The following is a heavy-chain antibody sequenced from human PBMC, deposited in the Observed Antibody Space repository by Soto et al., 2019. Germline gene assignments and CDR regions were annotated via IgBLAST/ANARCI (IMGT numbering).Heavy chain of an antibody. D-gene: IGHD5-18*01. CDR2: IYYSGTT. J-gene: IGHJ6*02. V-gene: IGHV4-59*01. CDR3: AGVDKATYGMDV. CDR1: GGSISSYY. Sequence: QVQLQESGPGLVKPSETLSLTCTVSGGSISSYYWSWIRQPPGKGLEWIGYIYYSGTTSYNPSLTIRVTISVDTDKNQYSLELSSVTAADTAVYYCAGVDKATYGMDVWGQGTTVTVSS.